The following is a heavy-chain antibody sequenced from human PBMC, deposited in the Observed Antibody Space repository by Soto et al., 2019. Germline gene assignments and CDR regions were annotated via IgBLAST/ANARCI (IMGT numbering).Heavy chain of an antibody. CDR1: GFAFSSYG. D-gene: IGHD5-18*01. Sequence: QAQLVESGGGVVQPGRSLRLSCAASGFAFSSYGMHWVRQDPGTGLGWVAVISYDGSLQHYADSVKGRFTISRDNAKNMVLLQMSSLRAEDTAVYYCVSDRGYGHASVPYSWGQGTLVSVSS. CDR2: ISYDGSLQ. V-gene: IGHV3-30*03. J-gene: IGHJ4*02. CDR3: VSDRGYGHASVPYS.